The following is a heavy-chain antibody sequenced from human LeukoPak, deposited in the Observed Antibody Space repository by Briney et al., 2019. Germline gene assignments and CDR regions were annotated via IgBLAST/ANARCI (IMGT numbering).Heavy chain of an antibody. D-gene: IGHD2-15*01. CDR3: AKGPVVAATPCWIDS. CDR2: ISGSGANT. Sequence: GGSLRPSCAAPGLTFSSCAMTWVRQAPGKGLEWVSGISGSGANTHYADSVRGRFTISRDSSKNTLYLEMNSLRAEDTAVYYCAKGPVVAATPCWIDSWGQGTLVTVSS. CDR1: GLTFSSCA. V-gene: IGHV3-23*01. J-gene: IGHJ5*01.